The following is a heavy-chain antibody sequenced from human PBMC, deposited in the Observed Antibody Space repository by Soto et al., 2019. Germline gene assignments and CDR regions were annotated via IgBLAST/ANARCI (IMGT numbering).Heavy chain of an antibody. J-gene: IGHJ4*02. CDR2: INAGNGNT. CDR3: ARSVGAALSDY. CDR1: GYTFTSYA. V-gene: IGHV1-3*01. D-gene: IGHD1-26*01. Sequence: QVQLVQSGAEVKKPGASVKVSCKASGYTFTSYAMNWVRQAPGQRLEWMGWINAGNGNTKYSQKFQGRVTITRDTSASIAYMELSSLRSENTALYYCARSVGAALSDYWGQGTLVTVSS.